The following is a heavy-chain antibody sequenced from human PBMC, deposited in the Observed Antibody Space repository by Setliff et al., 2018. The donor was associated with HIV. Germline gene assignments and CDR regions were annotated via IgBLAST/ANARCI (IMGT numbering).Heavy chain of an antibody. CDR3: ARFGVAYGIDV. V-gene: IGHV3-7*03. CDR1: GGSEFTFSDVW. CDR2: ISGSER. J-gene: IGHJ6*02. Sequence: RGSLRLSCVVSGGSEFTFSDVWMSWVRQAPGKGLEWVSAISGSERSYLDSVKGRFTISRDNAKNSLFLQMNSLRADDTAVYYCARFGVAYGIDVWGQGTTVTVSS. D-gene: IGHD3-10*01.